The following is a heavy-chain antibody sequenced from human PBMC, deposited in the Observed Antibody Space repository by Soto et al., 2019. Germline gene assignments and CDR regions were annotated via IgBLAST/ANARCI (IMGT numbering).Heavy chain of an antibody. Sequence: SETLSLTCVVSGGYLSDYFLSWIRQPPGMALEWIGEINHLGSINYNPSLKSRVTMSVDTSKNQFSLTLNSVTAADTATYYCARGGISHWAYFYYMDVWDRGTTVTVSS. V-gene: IGHV4-34*01. CDR2: INHLGSI. D-gene: IGHD2-21*01. J-gene: IGHJ6*03. CDR3: ARGGISHWAYFYYMDV. CDR1: GGYLSDYF.